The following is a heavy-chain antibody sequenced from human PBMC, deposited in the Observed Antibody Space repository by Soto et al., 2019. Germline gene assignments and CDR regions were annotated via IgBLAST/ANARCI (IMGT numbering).Heavy chain of an antibody. CDR2: IYYSGST. V-gene: IGHV4-59*01. CDR3: ARKGGYNVLDY. CDR1: GGSISSYY. Sequence: QVQLQESGPGLVKPSETLSLTCTVSGGSISSYYWSWIRQPPGKGLEWIGYIYYSGSTNYNPSLKSRVTISVDTSKNQFSLKLSSVTAADTVVYYCARKGGYNVLDYWGQGTLVTVSS. D-gene: IGHD5-12*01. J-gene: IGHJ4*02.